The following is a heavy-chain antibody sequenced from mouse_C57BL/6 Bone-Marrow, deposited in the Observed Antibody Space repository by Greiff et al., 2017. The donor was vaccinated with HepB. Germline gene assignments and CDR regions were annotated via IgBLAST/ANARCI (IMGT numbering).Heavy chain of an antibody. CDR3: ASWDFDY. CDR1: GYTFTSYW. V-gene: IGHV1-69*02. J-gene: IGHJ2*01. Sequence: VQLQQPGAELVKPGASVKLSCKASGYTFTSYWMHWVKQRPGRGLEWIGEIDPSDSYTNYNQKFKGKATLTVDTSSSTAYMQLSSLTSEDSAVYYCASWDFDYWGQGTTLTVSS. D-gene: IGHD4-1*01. CDR2: IDPSDSYT.